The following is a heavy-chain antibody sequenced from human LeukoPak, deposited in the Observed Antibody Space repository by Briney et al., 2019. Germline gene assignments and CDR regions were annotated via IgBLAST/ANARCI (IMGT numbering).Heavy chain of an antibody. Sequence: SVKVSCKASGGTFSSYAISWVRQAPGQGLEWMGVIIPIFGTANYAQKFQGRVTITTDESTSTAYMELSSLRSEDTAVYYCARVSCSGGSCYSSYYYYMDVWGKGTTVTVSS. CDR1: GGTFSSYA. V-gene: IGHV1-69*05. CDR3: ARVSCSGGSCYSSYYYYMDV. D-gene: IGHD2-15*01. J-gene: IGHJ6*03. CDR2: IIPIFGTA.